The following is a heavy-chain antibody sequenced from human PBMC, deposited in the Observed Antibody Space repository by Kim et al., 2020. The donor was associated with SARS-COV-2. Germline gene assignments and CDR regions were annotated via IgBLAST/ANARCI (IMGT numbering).Heavy chain of an antibody. Sequence: SETLSLTCSVSGGSISTNYWSWIRQPPGKGLEWLGYVYYSGSTNYNPSLKSRVALSLDVFKNQFSLKLSSVTAADTAMYYCASGIVRTVPNPYHYGTHV. D-gene: IGHD1-26*01. CDR2: VYYSGST. V-gene: IGHV4-59*01. J-gene: IGHJ6*01. CDR1: GGSISTNY. CDR3: ASGIVRTVPNPYHYGTHV.